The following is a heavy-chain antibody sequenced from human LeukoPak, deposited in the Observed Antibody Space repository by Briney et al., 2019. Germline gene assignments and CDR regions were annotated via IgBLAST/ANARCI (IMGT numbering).Heavy chain of an antibody. V-gene: IGHV3-30*02. J-gene: IGHJ5*02. D-gene: IGHD1-26*01. Sequence: GGTLRLSCVASGFTFSSYGVHWVRQAPGKGLEWVSFIRYDGSNKYYVDSVKGRFTISRDNSKNTLYLQMNSLRAEDTAVYYCAKMSRGLVAGATGNWFDPWGQGTLVTVSS. CDR3: AKMSRGLVAGATGNWFDP. CDR2: IRYDGSNK. CDR1: GFTFSSYG.